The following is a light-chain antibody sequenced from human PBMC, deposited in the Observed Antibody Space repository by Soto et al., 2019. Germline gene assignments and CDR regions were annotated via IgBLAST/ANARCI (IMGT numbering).Light chain of an antibody. Sequence: EIVLTQSPDTLSLSPGEGATLSCRASQSVDTKYLAWSQQKPGQAPRLLIYGTSSRATGVQDRFSGSGSGTDFTLTITRLEPEDFAVYYCHQYGTSPLTVGQGTRLETK. CDR3: HQYGTSPLT. CDR1: QSVDTKY. V-gene: IGKV3-20*01. CDR2: GTS. J-gene: IGKJ5*01.